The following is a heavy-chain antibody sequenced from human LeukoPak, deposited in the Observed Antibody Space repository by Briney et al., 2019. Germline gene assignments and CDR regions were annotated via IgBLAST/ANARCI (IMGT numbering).Heavy chain of an antibody. V-gene: IGHV4-31*03. CDR3: ARRSGYSYGSSRGDAFDI. Sequence: PSETLSLTCTVSGDSISSGGYYWSWIRQHPGKGLEWIGYIYNSGSTYYNPSLKSRVTISVDRSKNQFSLKLSSVTAADTAVYYCARRSGYSYGSSRGDAFDIWGQGTMVTVSS. CDR1: GDSISSGGYY. CDR2: IYNSGST. D-gene: IGHD5-18*01. J-gene: IGHJ3*02.